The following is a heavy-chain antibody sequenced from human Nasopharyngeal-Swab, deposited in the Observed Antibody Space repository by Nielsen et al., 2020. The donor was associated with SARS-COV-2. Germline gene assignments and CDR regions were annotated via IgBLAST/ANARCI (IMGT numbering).Heavy chain of an antibody. D-gene: IGHD3-22*01. CDR1: GFTFSDYY. CDR2: ISSSSSYT. Sequence: GESLKISCAASGFTFSDYYMSWIRQAPGKGLEWVSYISSSSSYTNYADSVKGRFTISGDNAKNSLYLQMNSLRAEDTAVYYCARAYYDSEVSGYYYYYMDVWGKGTTVTVSS. V-gene: IGHV3-11*06. J-gene: IGHJ6*03. CDR3: ARAYYDSEVSGYYYYYMDV.